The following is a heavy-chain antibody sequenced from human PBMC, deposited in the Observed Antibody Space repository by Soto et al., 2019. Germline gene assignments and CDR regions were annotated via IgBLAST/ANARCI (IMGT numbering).Heavy chain of an antibody. D-gene: IGHD1-1*01. J-gene: IGHJ3*02. V-gene: IGHV1-2*04. CDR2: INPVSGGT. CDR1: GYSLTGHY. Sequence: QVQLVQSGAEVKKPGASVKVSCKASGYSLTGHYLHWVRQAPGQGLEWMGWINPVSGGTNYAQKFQGWVTMTRDTSISTAYMELRRLRSDDTAVYYCARGMTWNQPPRDAFGIWGQGTMVTVSS. CDR3: ARGMTWNQPPRDAFGI.